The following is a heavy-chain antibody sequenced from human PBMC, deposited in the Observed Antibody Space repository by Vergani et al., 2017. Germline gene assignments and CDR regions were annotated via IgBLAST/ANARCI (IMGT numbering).Heavy chain of an antibody. D-gene: IGHD6-13*01. CDR2: MNPKSGYS. J-gene: IGHJ4*02. V-gene: IGHV1-8*01. Sequence: QAQLVQSGAEVKKPGASVKVSCKPSGYTFTDYDINWVRQATGQGLEWMGYMNPKSGYSKVAQRFQGRVTMTSDTPISTVYMELSSLRPEDTGLYFCARSIAAAGADVDYWGQGTLVTVSS. CDR1: GYTFTDYD. CDR3: ARSIAAAGADVDY.